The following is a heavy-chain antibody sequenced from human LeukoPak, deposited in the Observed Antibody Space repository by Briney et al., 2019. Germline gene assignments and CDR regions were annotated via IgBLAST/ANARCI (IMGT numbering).Heavy chain of an antibody. J-gene: IGHJ4*02. Sequence: SETLSLTCTVSGGSISSSSYYWGWIRQPPGKGLEWIGSIYYSGSTYYNPSLKSRVTISVDTSKNQFSLKLSSVTAADTAVYYCARRDHITPFDYWGQGTLVTVSS. CDR3: ARRDHITPFDY. CDR2: IYYSGST. D-gene: IGHD3-3*01. CDR1: GGSISSSSYY. V-gene: IGHV4-39*01.